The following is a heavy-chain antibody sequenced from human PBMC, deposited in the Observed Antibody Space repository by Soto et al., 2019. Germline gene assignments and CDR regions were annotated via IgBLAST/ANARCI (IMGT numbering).Heavy chain of an antibody. V-gene: IGHV1-2*02. J-gene: IGHJ3*02. D-gene: IGHD6-13*01. CDR1: GYTFTGYH. Sequence: GASVKVSCKTSGYTFTGYHIHWVRQAPGQGLEWMGWINPNSGGTNYAQRFQGRVTMTRDTSISTAYMELSRLRSDDTAVYFCARDSGAGSSWSADLDAFNIWGQGTMVTVS. CDR2: INPNSGGT. CDR3: ARDSGAGSSWSADLDAFNI.